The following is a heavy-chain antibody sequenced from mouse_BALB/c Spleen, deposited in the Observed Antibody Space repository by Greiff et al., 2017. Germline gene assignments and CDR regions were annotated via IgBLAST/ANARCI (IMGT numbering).Heavy chain of an antibody. D-gene: IGHD1-1*01. CDR3: ARDSLYADYAMDY. J-gene: IGHJ4*01. CDR1: GFTFSSYA. Sequence: EVQVVESGGGLVKPGGSLKLSCAASGFTFSSYAMSWVRQTPEKRLEWVATISSGGSYTYYPDSVKGRFTISRDNAKNTLYLQMSSLRSEDTAMYYCARDSLYADYAMDYWGQGTSVTVSS. CDR2: ISSGGSYT. V-gene: IGHV5-9-3*01.